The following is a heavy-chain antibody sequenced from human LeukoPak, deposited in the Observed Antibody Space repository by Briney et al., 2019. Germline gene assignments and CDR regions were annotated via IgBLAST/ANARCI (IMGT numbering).Heavy chain of an antibody. CDR3: ARANFLYCSSSTCLFDY. CDR1: GYTFTDYY. D-gene: IGHD2-2*01. CDR2: INPNDGDT. Sequence: GASVKVSCKASGYTFTDYYMHWVRQAPGQGFEWMGWINPNDGDTNYAQKFQGRVTMTRDTSISTAHMEVSRLRSDDTAVYHCARANFLYCSSSTCLFDYWGQGTLVTVSS. J-gene: IGHJ4*02. V-gene: IGHV1-2*02.